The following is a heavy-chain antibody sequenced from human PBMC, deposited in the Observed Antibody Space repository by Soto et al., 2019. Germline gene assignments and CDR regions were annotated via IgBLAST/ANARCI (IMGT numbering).Heavy chain of an antibody. CDR1: GYSFTNYW. CDR2: IDPGDSNT. D-gene: IGHD3-10*01. V-gene: IGHV5-10-1*01. Sequence: GESLKISCKGSGYSFTNYWINWVRQMPGKGLEWMGRIDPGDSNTNYSPSFQGHVTLSADKSISTAYLQWSSLRASDTAIYYCAKRKDASGIAYFFNGMDVWGQGTTVTVSS. CDR3: AKRKDASGIAYFFNGMDV. J-gene: IGHJ6*02.